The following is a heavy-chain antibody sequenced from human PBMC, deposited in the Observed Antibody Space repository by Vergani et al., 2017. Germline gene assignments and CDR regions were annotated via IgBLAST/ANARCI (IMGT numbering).Heavy chain of an antibody. CDR1: GFTFSSYG. V-gene: IGHV3-30*18. CDR3: AKDRGGGTSLQH. CDR2: ISYDGSNK. Sequence: QVQLVESGGGVVQPGRSLRLSCAASGFTFSSYGMHWVRQAPGKGLEWVAVISYDGSNKYYAESVKGRFTISRDNSKNTLYLPMNSLRSEDTAVYYCAKDRGGGTSLQHWGQGTLVTVSS. D-gene: IGHD3-16*01. J-gene: IGHJ1*01.